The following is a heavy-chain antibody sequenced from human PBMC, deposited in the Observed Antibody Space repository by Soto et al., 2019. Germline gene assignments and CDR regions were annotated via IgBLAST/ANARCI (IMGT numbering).Heavy chain of an antibody. J-gene: IGHJ4*02. CDR1: GGSISSYY. CDR2: IYTSGST. CDR3: ARAPTAAGPERYFED. D-gene: IGHD6-13*01. V-gene: IGHV4-4*07. Sequence: SETLSLTCTFSGGSISSYYWSWIRQPAGKGLEWIGRIYTSGSTNYNPSLKSRVTMSVDTSKNQFSLKLSSVTAADTAVYYCARAPTAAGPERYFEDLGQGTLVTVSS.